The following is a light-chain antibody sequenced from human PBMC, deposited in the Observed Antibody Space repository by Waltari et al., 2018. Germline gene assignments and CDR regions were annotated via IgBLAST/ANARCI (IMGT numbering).Light chain of an antibody. CDR3: ALYMGSGIWV. Sequence: QTVVTQEPSLSVSPGGTVTLTCSLSYGSLSTTSYAPCYQQTPGQAPRTLVYKANPRSAGVPDRFSGSILGNTAALTITGAQADDESDYYCALYMGSGIWVFGGGTRLTVL. CDR2: KAN. J-gene: IGLJ3*02. CDR1: YGSLSTTSY. V-gene: IGLV8-61*01.